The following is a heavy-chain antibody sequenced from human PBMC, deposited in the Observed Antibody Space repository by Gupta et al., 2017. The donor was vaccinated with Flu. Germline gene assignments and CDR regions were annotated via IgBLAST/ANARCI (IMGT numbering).Heavy chain of an antibody. CDR3: ARHDCTSTSCSGVDP. D-gene: IGHD2-2*01. J-gene: IGHJ5*02. V-gene: IGHV1-2*06. Sequence: QAPGHGLEWMGRINTNSGDTDCAQKFQARVTLTRDTSTSTAYMDLDSLKSDDTAVYFCARHDCTSTSCSGVDPWGQGTLVTVSS. CDR2: INTNSGDT.